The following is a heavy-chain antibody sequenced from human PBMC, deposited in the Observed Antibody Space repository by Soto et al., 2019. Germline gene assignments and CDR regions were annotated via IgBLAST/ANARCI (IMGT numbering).Heavy chain of an antibody. D-gene: IGHD4-17*01. Sequence: EVQLVESGGGLVQPGGSLRLSCAASGFTFSSYSMNWVRQAPGKGLEWVSSISSSSSYIYYADSVKGRFTISRDNAKNSLYLQMNSLRAEDTAVYYCARGSTVTPLYYYYMDVWGKGPRSPSP. CDR3: ARGSTVTPLYYYYMDV. V-gene: IGHV3-21*01. J-gene: IGHJ6*03. CDR1: GFTFSSYS. CDR2: ISSSSSYI.